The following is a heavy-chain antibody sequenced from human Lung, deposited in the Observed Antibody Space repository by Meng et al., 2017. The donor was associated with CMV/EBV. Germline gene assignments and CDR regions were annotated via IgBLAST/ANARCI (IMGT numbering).Heavy chain of an antibody. D-gene: IGHD5-12*01. J-gene: IGHJ6*02. CDR1: GDSISTYY. V-gene: IGHV4-59*01. CDR2: ISDSGST. Sequence: GSLRLXCTVSGDSISTYYWNWLRQSPGKGLEWIGYISDSGSTNYNPSLKSRVAFSLDTSKNQFSLKLSSVTAADTAVYYCARFDIDVEGYYGMDVWGQGXTVTVSS. CDR3: ARFDIDVEGYYGMDV.